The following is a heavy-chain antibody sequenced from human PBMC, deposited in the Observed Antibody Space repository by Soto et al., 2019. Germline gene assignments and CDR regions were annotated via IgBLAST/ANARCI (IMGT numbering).Heavy chain of an antibody. CDR1: GGSFSGYY. CDR2: INHSGST. CDR3: ARLLPSGFMELWPRDYFDY. Sequence: SETLSLTCAVYGGSFSGYYWSWIRQPPGKGLEWIGEINHSGSTNCNPSLKSRVTISVDTSKNQFSLKLSSVTAADTAVYYCARLLPSGFMELWPRDYFDYWGQGTLVTVSS. D-gene: IGHD3-3*01. V-gene: IGHV4-34*01. J-gene: IGHJ4*02.